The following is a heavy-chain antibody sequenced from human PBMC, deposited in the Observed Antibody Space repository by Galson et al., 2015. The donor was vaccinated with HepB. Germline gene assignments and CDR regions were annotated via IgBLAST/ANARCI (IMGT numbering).Heavy chain of an antibody. CDR3: IRERRTGVAGYLDY. CDR2: VHPSGGSA. J-gene: IGHJ4*02. V-gene: IGHV1-46*01. Sequence: SVKVSCKASGYTFTSYHIHWVRQAPGQGLEWMGIVHPSGGSASYAQKFQGRVTMTRDTSTSAVYMELSSLTSEDTAVYYCIRERRTGVAGYLDYWGQGTLVTVSS. CDR1: GYTFTSYH. D-gene: IGHD6-19*01.